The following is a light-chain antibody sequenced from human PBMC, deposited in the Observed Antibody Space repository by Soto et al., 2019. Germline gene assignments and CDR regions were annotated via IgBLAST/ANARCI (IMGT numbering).Light chain of an antibody. CDR2: AAS. CDR1: QSISSY. J-gene: IGKJ1*01. Sequence: DIQMTQSPSSLSASVGDRVTITCRASQSISSYLNWYQQKPGKAPKLLIYAASCLQSGVPSRFSGSGSGTDFTLTISSLQPEDFATYYCQQSYSTPGTFGQGTKVDIK. V-gene: IGKV1-39*01. CDR3: QQSYSTPGT.